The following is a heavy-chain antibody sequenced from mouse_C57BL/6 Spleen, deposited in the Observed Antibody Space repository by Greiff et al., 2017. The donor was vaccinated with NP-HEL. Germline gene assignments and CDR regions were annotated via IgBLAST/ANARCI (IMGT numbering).Heavy chain of an antibody. J-gene: IGHJ2*01. CDR1: GFTFSSYA. D-gene: IGHD2-4*01. Sequence: EVKVVESGGGLVKPGGSLKLSCAASGFTFSSYAMSWVRQTPEKRLEWVATISDGGSYTYYPDNVKGRFTISRDNAKNNLYLQMSHLKSEDTAMYYCARDGGDYDYFDYWGQGTTLTVSS. V-gene: IGHV5-4*01. CDR3: ARDGGDYDYFDY. CDR2: ISDGGSYT.